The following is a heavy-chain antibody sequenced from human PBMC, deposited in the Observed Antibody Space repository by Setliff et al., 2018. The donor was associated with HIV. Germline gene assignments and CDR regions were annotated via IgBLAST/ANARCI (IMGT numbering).Heavy chain of an antibody. J-gene: IGHJ5*01. D-gene: IGHD4-17*01. CDR3: AGQYGDYALGS. Sequence: SETLSLTCAVAGGSLSNHRWTWVRQSSGKGLEWIGNVHFSGTTYYNPSLKSRVTISVDTSKKQFSLRLSSVTAADTAVYYCAGQYGDYALGSWGQGTLVTVSS. V-gene: IGHV4-34*01. CDR2: VHFSGTT. CDR1: GGSLSNHR.